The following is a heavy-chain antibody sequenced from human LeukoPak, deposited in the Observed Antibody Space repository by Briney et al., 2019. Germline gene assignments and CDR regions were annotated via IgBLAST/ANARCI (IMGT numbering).Heavy chain of an antibody. D-gene: IGHD5-18*01. Sequence: SETLSLTCTVSGGSISSGGYYWSWIRQHPGKGLEWIGYIYYSGSTYYNPSLKSRVTISVDTSKNQFSLKLSSVTAADTAVYYCAREQAMGLNWFDPWGQGTLVTVSS. CDR2: IYYSGST. CDR1: GGSISSGGYY. V-gene: IGHV4-31*03. J-gene: IGHJ5*02. CDR3: AREQAMGLNWFDP.